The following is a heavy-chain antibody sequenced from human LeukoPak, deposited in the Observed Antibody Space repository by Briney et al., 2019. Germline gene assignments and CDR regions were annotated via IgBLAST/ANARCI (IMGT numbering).Heavy chain of an antibody. D-gene: IGHD6-19*01. CDR2: IYYSGST. Sequence: GSLRLSCATSGFSFSSYRMHWVRQAPGKGLEWIGYIYYSGSTNYNPSLKSRVTISVDTSKNQFSLKLSSVTAADTAVYYCARGSGSGIAVAGRLDYWGQGTLVTVSS. CDR3: ARGSGSGIAVAGRLDY. V-gene: IGHV4-59*08. CDR1: GFSFSSYR. J-gene: IGHJ4*02.